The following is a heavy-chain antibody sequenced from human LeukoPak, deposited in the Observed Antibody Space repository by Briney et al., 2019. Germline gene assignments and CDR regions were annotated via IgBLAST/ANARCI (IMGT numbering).Heavy chain of an antibody. D-gene: IGHD5-18*01. CDR1: GGSISSYY. J-gene: IGHJ6*02. V-gene: IGHV4-59*08. CDR2: IYYSGRT. Sequence: SETLSLTCTVSGGSISSYYWSWIRQPPGKGLEWIGYIYYSGRTNYNPSLKSRDTISVDPSKNQFSLKLSSVTAAHTAVYYCARVRGYSYGSYYYYYYGMDVWGQGTTVTVSS. CDR3: ARVRGYSYGSYYYYYYGMDV.